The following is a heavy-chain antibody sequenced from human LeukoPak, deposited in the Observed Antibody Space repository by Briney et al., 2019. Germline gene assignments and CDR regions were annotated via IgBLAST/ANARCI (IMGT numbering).Heavy chain of an antibody. Sequence: KSSETLSLTCAVYGGSFSGYYWSWIRQPPGKGLEWIGEINHSGSTNYNPSLKNRVTISIDTSKNHFSLRLSSVTAADTAVYYCVRDSPVRYFDWCIDSRGQGTLVTVSS. CDR3: VRDSPVRYFDWCIDS. V-gene: IGHV4-34*01. CDR1: GGSFSGYY. CDR2: INHSGST. D-gene: IGHD3-9*01. J-gene: IGHJ4*02.